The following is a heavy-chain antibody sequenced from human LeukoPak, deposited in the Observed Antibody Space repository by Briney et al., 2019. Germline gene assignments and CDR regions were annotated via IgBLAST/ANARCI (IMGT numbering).Heavy chain of an antibody. V-gene: IGHV4-39*07. CDR1: GGSISSRSYY. CDR3: ATNYGSGSYYNKNFDY. D-gene: IGHD3-10*01. J-gene: IGHJ4*02. Sequence: PSETLSLTCTVSGGSISSRSYYWGWIRQPPGKGLEWIGSIYYSGSTYYNPSLKSRVTISVDTSKNQFSLKLSSVTAADTAVYYCATNYGSGSYYNKNFDYWGQGTLVTVSS. CDR2: IYYSGST.